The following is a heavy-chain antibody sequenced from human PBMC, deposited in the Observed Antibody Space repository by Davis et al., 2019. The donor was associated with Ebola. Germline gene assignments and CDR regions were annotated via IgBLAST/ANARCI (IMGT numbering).Heavy chain of an antibody. D-gene: IGHD3-9*01. CDR1: GFIFSNYV. Sequence: GGSLRLSCAASGFIFSNYVMSWVRQAPGKGLEWVSGVSGGGDSSYYADVVKGRFTISRDNSKNTLYLQMKSLRAEDTAIYYCARDAFSLSRYDTEDHWGQGTLVTVSA. V-gene: IGHV3-23*01. J-gene: IGHJ4*02. CDR3: ARDAFSLSRYDTEDH. CDR2: VSGGGDSS.